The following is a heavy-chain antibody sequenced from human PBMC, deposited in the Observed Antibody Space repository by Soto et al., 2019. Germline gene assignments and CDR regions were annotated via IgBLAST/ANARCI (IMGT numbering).Heavy chain of an antibody. CDR1: GFTFSSYW. CDR2: INSDGSST. Sequence: EVQLVESGGGLVQPGGSLRLSCAASGFTFSSYWMHWVRQAPGKGLVWVSRINSDGSSTSYADSVKGRFTISRDNAKNTLYLQMNSLRAEDTAVYYCAKLTVVVAATRGSDAFDIWGQGTMVTVSS. J-gene: IGHJ3*02. D-gene: IGHD2-15*01. CDR3: AKLTVVVAATRGSDAFDI. V-gene: IGHV3-74*01.